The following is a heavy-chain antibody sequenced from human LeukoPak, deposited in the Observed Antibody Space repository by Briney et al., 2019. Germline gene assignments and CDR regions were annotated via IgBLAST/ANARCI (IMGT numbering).Heavy chain of an antibody. V-gene: IGHV4-61*02. J-gene: IGHJ4*02. CDR3: ARIDVRQLVLSFDY. Sequence: SQTLSLTCTVSGGSISSGNYYWSWIRQSAGKGLEWIGRIYASGSTTYNPSLTSRVTMSVDTSKNQFSLKVTSVTAADTAVYYCARIDVRQLVLSFDYWGQGTLVTVSS. D-gene: IGHD6-6*01. CDR1: GGSISSGNYY. CDR2: IYASGST.